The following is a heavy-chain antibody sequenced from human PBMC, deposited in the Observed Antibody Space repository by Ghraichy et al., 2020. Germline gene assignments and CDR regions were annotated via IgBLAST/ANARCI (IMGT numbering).Heavy chain of an antibody. D-gene: IGHD6-6*01. CDR3: AKCHAARLPYYYYGMDV. J-gene: IGHJ6*02. V-gene: IGHV3-23*01. CDR1: GFTFSSYA. CDR2: ITGSGVTT. Sequence: GGSLRLSCAASGFTFSSYAMSWVRQAPGKGLEWVSTITGSGVTTSYADSVKGRFTISRDNSKNTLYLQMNSLRAEDTAVYYCAKCHAARLPYYYYGMDVWGQGTTVTVSS.